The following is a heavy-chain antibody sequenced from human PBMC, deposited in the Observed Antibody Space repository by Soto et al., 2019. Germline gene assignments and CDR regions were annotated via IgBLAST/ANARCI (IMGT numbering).Heavy chain of an antibody. CDR1: EFTFSGRS. CDR2: IDKVGTDS. V-gene: IGHV3-74*01. J-gene: IGHJ6*03. Sequence: EVQLVESGGGLVQPGGSLRLSCAASEFTFSGRSVHWVRQAPGKGLVWVSGIDKVGTDSTYADSVKGRFTSSRDNAKNTVYLQMNSLGVEDTAVDYCARGCFGPDVWGKGTTVTVSS. CDR3: ARGCFGPDV. D-gene: IGHD3-10*01.